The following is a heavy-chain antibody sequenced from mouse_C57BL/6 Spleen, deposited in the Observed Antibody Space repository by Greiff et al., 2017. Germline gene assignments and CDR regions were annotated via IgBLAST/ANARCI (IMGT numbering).Heavy chain of an antibody. CDR1: GYTFTSYW. CDR2: IYPSDSET. CDR3: ARGSSGYVGY. J-gene: IGHJ2*01. D-gene: IGHD3-2*02. V-gene: IGHV1-61*01. Sequence: VQLQQPGAELVRPGSSVKLSCKASGYTFTSYWMDWVKQRPGQGLEWIGNIYPSDSETHYNQKFKDKATLTVDKSSSTAYMQLSSLTSEDSAVXYCARGSSGYVGYWGQGTTLTVSS.